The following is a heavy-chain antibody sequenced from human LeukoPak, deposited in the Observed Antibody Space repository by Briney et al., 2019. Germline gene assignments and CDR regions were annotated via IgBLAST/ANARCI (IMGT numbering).Heavy chain of an antibody. J-gene: IGHJ3*02. CDR3: ASTGDYESQDAFDI. CDR2: IYYSGST. CDR1: GGSISSSSYY. D-gene: IGHD4-17*01. V-gene: IGHV4-61*05. Sequence: PSETLSLTCTVSGGSISSSSYYWGWIRQPPGKGLEWIGYIYYSGSTNYNPSLKSRVTISVDTSKNQFSLKLSSVTAADTAVYYCASTGDYESQDAFDIWGQGTMVTVSS.